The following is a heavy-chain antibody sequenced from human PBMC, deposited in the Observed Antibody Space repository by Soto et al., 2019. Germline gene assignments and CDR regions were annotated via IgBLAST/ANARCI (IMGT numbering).Heavy chain of an antibody. D-gene: IGHD6-19*01. CDR1: GFTFSSYA. CDR2: ISYDGSNK. CDR3: ARAGYSSGWTYCYYGMDV. J-gene: IGHJ6*02. V-gene: IGHV3-30-3*01. Sequence: GGSLRLSCAASGFTFSSYAMHWVRQAPGKGLEWVAVISYDGSNKYYADSVKGRFTISRDNSKNTLYLQMNSLRAEDTAVYYCARAGYSSGWTYCYYGMDVWGQGTTVTVSS.